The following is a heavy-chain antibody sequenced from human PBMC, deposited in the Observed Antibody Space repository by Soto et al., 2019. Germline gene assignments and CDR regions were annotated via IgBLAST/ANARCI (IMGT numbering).Heavy chain of an antibody. D-gene: IGHD3-22*01. CDR2: IYYSGST. J-gene: IGHJ4*02. CDR1: GVSISSGDYY. CDR3: ARGDSHSPFDY. Sequence: SETLSLTCTVSGVSISSGDYYWSWIRQPPGKGLEWIGYIYYSGSTYYNPSLKSRVTISVDTSKNQFSLKLSSVTAADTAVYYCARGDSHSPFDYWGQRTLVTVSS. V-gene: IGHV4-30-4*01.